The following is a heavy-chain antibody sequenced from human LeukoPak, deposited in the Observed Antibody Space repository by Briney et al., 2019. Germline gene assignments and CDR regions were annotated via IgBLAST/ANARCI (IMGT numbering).Heavy chain of an antibody. CDR2: ISGSGGST. CDR1: GFTFSSYA. J-gene: IGHJ4*02. D-gene: IGHD3-22*01. Sequence: GGSLRLSCAASGFTFSSYAMSWVRQAPGRGLEGVLAISGSGGSTYYADSVRARFPISRHNSKNALYVKMHSLRSEDTALFHCAKAGTYYYDSSGYYSGYYFDYWGQGTLVTVSS. CDR3: AKAGTYYYDSSGYYSGYYFDY. V-gene: IGHV3-23*01.